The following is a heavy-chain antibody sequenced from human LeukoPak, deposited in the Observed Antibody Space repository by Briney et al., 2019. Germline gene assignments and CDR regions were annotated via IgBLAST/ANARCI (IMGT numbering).Heavy chain of an antibody. CDR2: IHHSGSA. Sequence: SETLSLTCAVFGGSISGYYWSWIRQPPGKGLEWIAEIHHSGSANYNPSLKSRVTISIDTSKNQFSLKLSSVTAADTAVYYCARSDYGSGNYYWSLDYWGQGTLVTVSS. CDR3: ARSDYGSGNYYWSLDY. CDR1: GGSISGYY. D-gene: IGHD3-10*01. V-gene: IGHV4-34*01. J-gene: IGHJ4*02.